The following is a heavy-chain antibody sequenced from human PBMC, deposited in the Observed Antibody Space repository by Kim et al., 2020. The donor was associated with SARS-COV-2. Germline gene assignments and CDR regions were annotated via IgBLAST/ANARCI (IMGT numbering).Heavy chain of an antibody. V-gene: IGHV3-20*01. J-gene: IGHJ4*02. CDR1: GFTFDDYG. CDR3: ARDAAAVTHFDY. D-gene: IGHD6-13*01. Sequence: GGSLRLSCAASGFTFDDYGMSWVRQAPGKGLEWVAGINWNGGSTGYADSVKGRFTISRDNAKNSLYLQMNSLRAEDTALYHCARDAAAVTHFDYWGQGTLVTVSS. CDR2: INWNGGST.